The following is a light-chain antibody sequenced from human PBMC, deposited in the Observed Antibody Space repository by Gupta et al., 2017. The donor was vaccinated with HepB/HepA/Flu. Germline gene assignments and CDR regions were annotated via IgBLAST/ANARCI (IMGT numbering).Light chain of an antibody. Sequence: IVITHSPPSLPVSLGRPASISCRSSESLLHSNGYNDWDWYLQEPGPSPQILVELGSNRAFGVPYRFSGSGSGTDFTLKSSRVEADDVYVYYCNRALPTLTFGEGTKVEIK. CDR2: LGS. J-gene: IGKJ4*01. CDR3: NRALPTLT. CDR1: ESLLHSNGYND. V-gene: IGKV2-28*01.